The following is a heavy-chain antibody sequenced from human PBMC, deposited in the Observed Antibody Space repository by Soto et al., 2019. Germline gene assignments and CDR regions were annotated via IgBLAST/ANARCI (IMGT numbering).Heavy chain of an antibody. CDR2: IDPSDSYT. CDR1: GFSLNRHR. V-gene: IGHV5-10-1*01. J-gene: IGHJ5*02. D-gene: IGHD6-13*01. Sequence: GGGLEISCQGSGFSLNRHRVNRVGQLPGKGLEWMGRIDPSDSYTNYSPSFQGHVTISADKSISTAYLQWSSLKASDTAMYYVARRHSSSSAFDPWGQGTLVTVSS. CDR3: ARRHSSSSAFDP.